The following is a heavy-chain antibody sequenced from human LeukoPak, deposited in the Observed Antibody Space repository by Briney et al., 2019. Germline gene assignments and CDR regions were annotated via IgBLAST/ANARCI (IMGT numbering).Heavy chain of an antibody. Sequence: GGSLRLSCAASGFTFSSYEMNWVRQAPGKGLEWVSYISSSGSTIYYADSVKGRFTISRDNAKNSLYLQMNSLRAEDTAVYYCARGGALRVFDPWGQGTLVTVSS. CDR1: GFTFSSYE. CDR2: ISSSGSTI. D-gene: IGHD1-26*01. CDR3: ARGGALRVFDP. J-gene: IGHJ5*02. V-gene: IGHV3-48*03.